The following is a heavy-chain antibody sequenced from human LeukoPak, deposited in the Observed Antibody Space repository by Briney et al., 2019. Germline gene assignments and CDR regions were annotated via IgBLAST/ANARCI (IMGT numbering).Heavy chain of an antibody. Sequence: RISCKGSEYGFTNYWISWVRQAPGQGLEWMGGIIPIFGTANYAQKFQGRVTITADESTSTAYMELSSLRSEDTAVYYCARGLDDYVWGSYRYDHWGQGTLVTVSS. CDR1: EYGFTNYW. CDR2: IIPIFGTA. CDR3: ARGLDDYVWGSYRYDH. J-gene: IGHJ5*02. D-gene: IGHD3-16*02. V-gene: IGHV1-69*01.